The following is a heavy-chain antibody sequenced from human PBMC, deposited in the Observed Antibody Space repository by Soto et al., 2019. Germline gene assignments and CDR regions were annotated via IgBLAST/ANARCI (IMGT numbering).Heavy chain of an antibody. CDR3: ARGPTYYYDSKDSDAFDI. CDR1: GYTFTGYY. V-gene: IGHV1-2*04. Sequence: VASVKVSCKASGYTFTGYYMHWVRQAPGQGLEWMGWINPNSGGTNYAQKFQGWVTMTRDTSISTAYMELSRLRSDDTAVYYCARGPTYYYDSKDSDAFDIWGQGTMVTVSS. J-gene: IGHJ3*02. D-gene: IGHD3-22*01. CDR2: INPNSGGT.